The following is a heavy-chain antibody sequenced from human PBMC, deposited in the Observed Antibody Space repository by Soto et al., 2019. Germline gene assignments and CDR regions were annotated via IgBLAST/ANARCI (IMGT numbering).Heavy chain of an antibody. CDR2: ISPYNGKA. D-gene: IGHD5-12*01. CDR1: GYTFTSYG. V-gene: IGHV1-18*01. CDR3: AGEPRDGYNTSPGY. J-gene: IGHJ4*02. Sequence: GASVKVSCKASGYTFTSYGISWVRQAPGQGLEWMGGISPYNGKANYAQKLQGRVTITADESTSTAYMELSSLRSEDTAVYYCAGEPRDGYNTSPGYWGQGTLVTVSS.